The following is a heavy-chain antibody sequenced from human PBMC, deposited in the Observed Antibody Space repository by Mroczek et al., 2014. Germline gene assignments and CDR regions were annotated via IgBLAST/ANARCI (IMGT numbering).Heavy chain of an antibody. V-gene: IGHV3-23*04. J-gene: IGHJ5*02. CDR3: AKDLRSSGIFNWFDP. D-gene: IGHD3-22*01. CDR2: ISGSGGST. Sequence: EVQLVETGGGLVQPGGSLRLSCAASGFTFSSYAMSWVRQAPGKGLEWVSFISGSGGSTYYADSVKGRFNISRDNSKNTLYLQMNSLRAEDTALYYCAKDLRSSGIFNWFDPWGQGTLVTVSS. CDR1: GFTFSSYA.